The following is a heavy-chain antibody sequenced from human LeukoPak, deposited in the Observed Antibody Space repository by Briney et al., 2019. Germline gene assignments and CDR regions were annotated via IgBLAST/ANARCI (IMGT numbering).Heavy chain of an antibody. Sequence: SQTLSLTCAISGDSVSSNSAAWNWIRQSPSIGLEWLGRTYHRSKWYNDYAVSVKSRITINPDTSKNQFSLQLNSVTPEDTAVYYCARSAGTANWFDPWGQGTLVTVSS. J-gene: IGHJ5*02. CDR3: ARSAGTANWFDP. CDR1: GDSVSSNSAA. CDR2: TYHRSKWYN. D-gene: IGHD6-13*01. V-gene: IGHV6-1*01.